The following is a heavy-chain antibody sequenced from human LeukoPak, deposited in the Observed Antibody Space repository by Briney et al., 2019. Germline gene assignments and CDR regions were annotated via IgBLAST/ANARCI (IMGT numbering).Heavy chain of an antibody. D-gene: IGHD6-19*01. Sequence: GGPLRLSCAASGFTFSSYAMSWVRQAPGKGLEWVSAISGSGGSTYYADSVKGRFTISRDNSKNTLYLQMNSLRAEDTAVYYCAKYQWLVTGYFDYWGQGTLVTVSS. CDR2: ISGSGGST. V-gene: IGHV3-23*01. CDR1: GFTFSSYA. CDR3: AKYQWLVTGYFDY. J-gene: IGHJ4*02.